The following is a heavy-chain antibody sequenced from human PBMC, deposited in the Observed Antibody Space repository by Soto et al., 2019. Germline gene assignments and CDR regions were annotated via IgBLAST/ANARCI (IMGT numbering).Heavy chain of an antibody. D-gene: IGHD3-9*01. CDR2: ISGSGGST. CDR1: GFTFSSYA. CDR3: AKRSYDILTGYSSYYYYGMDV. V-gene: IGHV3-23*01. J-gene: IGHJ6*02. Sequence: PGGSLRLSCAASGFTFSSYAVSWVRQAPGKGLEWVSAISGSGGSTYYADSVKGRFTISRDNSKNTLYLQMNSLRAEDTAVYYSAKRSYDILTGYSSYYYYGMDVWGQGTTVTVSS.